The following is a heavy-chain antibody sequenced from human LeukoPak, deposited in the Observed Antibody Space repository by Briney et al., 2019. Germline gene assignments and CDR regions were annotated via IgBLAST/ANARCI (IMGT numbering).Heavy chain of an antibody. Sequence: ASVKVSCKASGYTFTGYYMHWVRQAPGQGLEWMGWINPNSGGTNYAQKFQGRVTMTRDTSISTAYMELSRLRSDDTAVYYCARVGRWLQLRRYFQHWGQGTLVTVSS. CDR1: GYTFTGYY. J-gene: IGHJ1*01. D-gene: IGHD5-24*01. CDR2: INPNSGGT. V-gene: IGHV1-2*02. CDR3: ARVGRWLQLRRYFQH.